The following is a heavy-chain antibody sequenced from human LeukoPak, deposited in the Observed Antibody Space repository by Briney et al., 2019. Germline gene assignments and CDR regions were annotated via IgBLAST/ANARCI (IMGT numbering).Heavy chain of an antibody. J-gene: IGHJ4*02. CDR3: ARHGFASSSSCYFDY. D-gene: IGHD6-13*01. V-gene: IGHV4-59*08. Sequence: PSETLSLTCTVSGGSISSYYWSWIRQPPGKGLEWIGYIYYSGSTNYNPSLKSRVTISVDTSKNQFSLKLSSVTAADTAVYYCARHGFASSSSCYFDYWGQGTLVTVPS. CDR2: IYYSGST. CDR1: GGSISSYY.